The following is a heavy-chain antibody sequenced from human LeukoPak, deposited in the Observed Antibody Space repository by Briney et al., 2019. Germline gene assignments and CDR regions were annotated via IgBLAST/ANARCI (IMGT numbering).Heavy chain of an antibody. CDR3: AREVTPPLGMDV. CDR2: IYYSGST. D-gene: IGHD2-21*02. Sequence: SETLSLTCTVSGGSISSGDYYWSWIRQPPGKGLEWIGYIYYSGSTYYNPSLKSRVTISVDTSKNQFSLKLSSVTAADTAVYYCAREVTPPLGMDVWGQGTTVTVSS. CDR1: GGSISSGDYY. V-gene: IGHV4-30-4*02. J-gene: IGHJ6*02.